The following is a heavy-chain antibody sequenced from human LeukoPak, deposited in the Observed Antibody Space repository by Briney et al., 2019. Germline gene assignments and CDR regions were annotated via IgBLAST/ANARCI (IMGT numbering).Heavy chain of an antibody. CDR3: ARQRQDSSLNLFDP. CDR2: IYPGDSDT. D-gene: IGHD6-6*01. J-gene: IGHJ5*02. CDR1: GSSFTRYW. V-gene: IGHV5-51*01. Sequence: GESLKISCKGCGSSFTRYWIGWVRPMPGKGLEWMGIIYPGDSDTRYSPSFQGQVTISADNSISTAYLQWSSLKASDTAMYYCARQRQDSSLNLFDPWGQGTLVTVSS.